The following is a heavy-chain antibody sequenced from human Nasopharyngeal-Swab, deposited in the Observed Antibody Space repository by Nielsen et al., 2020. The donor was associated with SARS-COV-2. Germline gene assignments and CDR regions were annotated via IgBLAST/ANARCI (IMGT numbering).Heavy chain of an antibody. J-gene: IGHJ6*03. D-gene: IGHD3-10*01. V-gene: IGHV3-53*01. CDR1: GFTVSHNY. CDR3: ARGIYDSEVPYMDL. Sequence: GGSMRLSCAASGFTVSHNYMSCVRQAPGQGLVWVSVIYSFSSTYDADSVRGRFTISRDSSKNTLYLQMNSLRVEDTAVYYCARGIYDSEVPYMDLWGKGTTVTVSS. CDR2: IYSFSST.